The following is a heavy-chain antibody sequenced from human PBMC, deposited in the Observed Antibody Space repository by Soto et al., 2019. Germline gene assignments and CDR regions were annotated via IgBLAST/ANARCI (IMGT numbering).Heavy chain of an antibody. V-gene: IGHV3-73*01. CDR3: TRLTPYSSSSAFDI. Sequence: GGSLRLSCAASGFTFSGSAMHWVRQASGKGLEWVGRIRSKANSYATAYAASVKGRFTISRDDSKNTAYLQMNSLKTEDTAVYYCTRLTPYSSSSAFDIWGQGTMVTVSS. J-gene: IGHJ3*02. CDR2: IRSKANSYAT. D-gene: IGHD6-6*01. CDR1: GFTFSGSA.